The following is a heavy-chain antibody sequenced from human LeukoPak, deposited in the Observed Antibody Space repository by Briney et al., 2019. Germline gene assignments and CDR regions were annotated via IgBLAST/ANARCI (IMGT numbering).Heavy chain of an antibody. J-gene: IGHJ4*02. V-gene: IGHV3-30-3*01. CDR2: ISYDGDNK. CDR3: ARDALVRGVITAPDY. D-gene: IGHD3-10*01. CDR1: GFTFSSYA. Sequence: GGSLRLSCAASGFTFSSYAIHWVRQAPGKGLEWVAVISYDGDNKYYADSVKGRFTISRDNSKNTTYLQMNSLRAEDTAVYYCARDALVRGVITAPDYWGQGTLVTVSS.